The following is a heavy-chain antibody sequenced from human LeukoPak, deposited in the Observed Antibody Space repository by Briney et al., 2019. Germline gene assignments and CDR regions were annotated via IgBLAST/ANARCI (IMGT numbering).Heavy chain of an antibody. J-gene: IGHJ4*02. V-gene: IGHV1-18*01. D-gene: IGHD4-23*01. CDR2: ISAYNGNT. CDR1: GYTFTSYG. CDR3: ARVQMTTVAYYFDY. Sequence: GASVKVSCKASGYTFTSYGISWVRQAPGQGLEWMGWISAYNGNTNYAQKLQGRVTMTTDTSTSTAYMELRSLRSDDTAVYYCARVQMTTVAYYFDYWGQGTLVTVSS.